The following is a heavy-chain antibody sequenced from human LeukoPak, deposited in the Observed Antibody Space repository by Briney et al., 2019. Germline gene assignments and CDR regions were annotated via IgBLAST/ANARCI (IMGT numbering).Heavy chain of an antibody. CDR3: ARAYDFWSGYFPFDY. CDR2: MNPNSGNT. CDR1: GYTFTSYD. J-gene: IGHJ4*02. V-gene: IGHV1-8*03. Sequence: GASVKVSCKASGYTFTSYDINWVRQATGRGLEWMGWMNPNSGNTGYAQKFQGRVTITRTTSISTANMELSSLRSEDTAVYYCARAYDFWSGYFPFDYWGQGTVDTVSS. D-gene: IGHD3-3*01.